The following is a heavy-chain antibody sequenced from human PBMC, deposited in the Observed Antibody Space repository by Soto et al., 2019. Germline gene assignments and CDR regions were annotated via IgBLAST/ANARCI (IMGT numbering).Heavy chain of an antibody. J-gene: IGHJ4*02. Sequence: QLQLQESGPGLVKPSETLSRTCIVSGDSIRTSAYFWGWIRQPPGKGLEWIGSIDYRGDTYYNPSLTSRVTISADTSRNQFSLRLNSVTAADTAIYYCARHPLRGFGVPDWCQGALVTVSS. V-gene: IGHV4-39*01. CDR2: IDYRGDT. CDR3: ARHPLRGFGVPD. CDR1: GDSIRTSAYF. D-gene: IGHD2-15*01.